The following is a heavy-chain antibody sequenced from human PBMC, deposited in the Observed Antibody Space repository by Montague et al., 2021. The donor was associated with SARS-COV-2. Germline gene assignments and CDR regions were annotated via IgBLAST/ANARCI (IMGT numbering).Heavy chain of an antibody. V-gene: IGHV4-61*02. CDR3: ARFGSGTLEFDL. CDR1: GASISTGIYY. Sequence: TLSLTCTVSGASISTGIYYWSWIRQPAGKGLEWIGRIRTTGHTDSNSSLESRVFMSVATSTNQFSLSLTSVTAADTAVYFCARFGSGTLEFDLWGQGTLVTVSS. J-gene: IGHJ4*02. CDR2: IRTTGHT. D-gene: IGHD1-26*01.